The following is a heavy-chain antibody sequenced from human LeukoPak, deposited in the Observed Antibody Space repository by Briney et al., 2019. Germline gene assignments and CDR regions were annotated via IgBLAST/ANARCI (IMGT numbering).Heavy chain of an antibody. CDR1: GGTFSSYA. V-gene: IGHV1-69*13. Sequence: SVKVSCKASGGTFSSYAISWVRQAPGQGLEWRGGIIPIFGTANYAQEFQGRVTITADESTSTAYMELSSLRSEDTAVYYCARDRGWELRWFELDYWGQGTLVTVSS. D-gene: IGHD1-26*01. J-gene: IGHJ4*02. CDR3: ARDRGWELRWFELDY. CDR2: IIPIFGTA.